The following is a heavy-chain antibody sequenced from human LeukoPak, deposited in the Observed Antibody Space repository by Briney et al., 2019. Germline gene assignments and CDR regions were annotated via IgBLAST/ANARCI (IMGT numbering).Heavy chain of an antibody. CDR3: ARGEFEMATMGHYYYGMDV. J-gene: IGHJ6*02. D-gene: IGHD5-24*01. V-gene: IGHV4-59*01. CDR1: GGSISNYY. Sequence: SETLSLTCTVSGGSISNYYWSWIRQPPGKGLEWIGYIYYSGSTNYNPSLKSRVTISVDTSKNQFSLKLSSVTAADTAVYYCARGEFEMATMGHYYYGMDVWGQGTTVTVSS. CDR2: IYYSGST.